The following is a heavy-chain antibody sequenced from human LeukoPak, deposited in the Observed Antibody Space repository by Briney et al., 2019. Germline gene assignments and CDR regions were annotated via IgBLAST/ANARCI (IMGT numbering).Heavy chain of an antibody. D-gene: IGHD3-22*01. V-gene: IGHV4-59*08. J-gene: IGHJ3*02. CDR1: GGSISSYY. Sequence: SETLSLTCTVSGGSISSYYWSWIRQPPGKGLEWIGYIYYSGSTNYNPSLKSRVTISVDTSKNQFSLKLSSVTAADTAVYYCASYSTYYYNSSGLGAFDIWGQGTMVTVSS. CDR3: ASYSTYYYNSSGLGAFDI. CDR2: IYYSGST.